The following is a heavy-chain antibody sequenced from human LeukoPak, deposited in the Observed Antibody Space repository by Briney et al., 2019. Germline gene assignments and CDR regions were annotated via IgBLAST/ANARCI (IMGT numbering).Heavy chain of an antibody. J-gene: IGHJ3*02. V-gene: IGHV4-39*07. Sequence: SETLSFNCTGSGGSISRSSYYWGWLRQPPGKGLEWIGSMYYSGSTFYNPSLKSRVTILVDTSKNQFSLKLSSVTAADTAVYFCARGPYSYDSSGAFDIWGQGTMVTVSS. D-gene: IGHD3-22*01. CDR2: MYYSGST. CDR3: ARGPYSYDSSGAFDI. CDR1: GGSISRSSYY.